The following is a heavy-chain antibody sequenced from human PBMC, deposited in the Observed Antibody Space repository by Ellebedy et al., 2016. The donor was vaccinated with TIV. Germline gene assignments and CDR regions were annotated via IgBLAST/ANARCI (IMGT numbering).Heavy chain of an antibody. CDR1: GFTFSGYA. CDR2: INNGGRTT. D-gene: IGHD4-17*01. V-gene: IGHV3-23*01. CDR3: AKDMVYGDGKWEIDV. Sequence: GESLKISCVASGFTFSGYAMSWVRQAPGKGLEWVSGINNGGRTTSYADSGKGRFNISRDNSRSTLYLQMNSLRAEDSAVYYCAKDMVYGDGKWEIDVWGQGTTVTVSS. J-gene: IGHJ6*02.